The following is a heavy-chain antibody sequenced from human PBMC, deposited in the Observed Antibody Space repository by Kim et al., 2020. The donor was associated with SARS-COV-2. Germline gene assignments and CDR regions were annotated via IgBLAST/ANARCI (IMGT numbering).Heavy chain of an antibody. J-gene: IGHJ4*02. V-gene: IGHV4-34*01. CDR2: T. CDR3: ARGGRLAFDY. D-gene: IGHD6-19*01. Sequence: TNYNPALKSRVTISVDPSKNQFSLKLSSVTAADTAVYYCARGGRLAFDYWGQGTLVTVSS.